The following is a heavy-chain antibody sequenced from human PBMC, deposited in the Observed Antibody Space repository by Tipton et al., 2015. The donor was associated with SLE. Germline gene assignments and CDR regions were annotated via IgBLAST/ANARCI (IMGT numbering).Heavy chain of an antibody. V-gene: IGHV3-21*03. CDR2: ISSSSSYI. Sequence: SLRLSCAASGFTFSNYNMNWVRPAPGKGLEWVSSISSSSSYIYYADSVKGRFTISRDNAKNSLYLQMNSLRAEDTAVYYCARNYYDSCGSILNDWGQGTLCTVSS. CDR1: GFTFSNYN. CDR3: ARNYYDSCGSILND. D-gene: IGHD3-22*01. J-gene: IGHJ4*02.